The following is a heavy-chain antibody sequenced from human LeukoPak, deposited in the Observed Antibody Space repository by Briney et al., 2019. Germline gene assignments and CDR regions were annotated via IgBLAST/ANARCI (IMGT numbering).Heavy chain of an antibody. CDR1: GYTFTSYY. CDR3: ARDRYSGYDWHYYYYMDV. J-gene: IGHJ6*03. CDR2: INPSGGST. D-gene: IGHD5-12*01. V-gene: IGHV1-46*01. Sequence: ASVKVSCKASGYTFTSYYMHWVRQAPGQGLEWMGIINPSGGSTSYAQKFQGRVTMTRDMSTSTVYMELSSLRSEDTAVYYCARDRYSGYDWHYYYYMDVWGKGTTVTVSS.